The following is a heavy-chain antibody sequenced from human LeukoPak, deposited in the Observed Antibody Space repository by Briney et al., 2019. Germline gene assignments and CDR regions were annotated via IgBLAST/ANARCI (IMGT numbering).Heavy chain of an antibody. CDR1: GFTLSSYS. D-gene: IGHD5-12*01. CDR3: ARDGGYGSYFDY. CDR2: ISSSSSYI. J-gene: IGHJ4*02. Sequence: GGSLRLSCAASGFTLSSYSMNWVRQAPGKGLEWVSSISSSSSYIYYADSVKGRFTISRDNAKNSLYLQMNSLRAEDTAVYYCARDGGYGSYFDYWGQGTLVTVSS. V-gene: IGHV3-21*01.